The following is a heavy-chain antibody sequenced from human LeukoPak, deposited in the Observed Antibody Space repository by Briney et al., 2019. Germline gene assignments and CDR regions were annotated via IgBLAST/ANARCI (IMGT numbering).Heavy chain of an antibody. Sequence: ASVKVSCKASGYTFTNYDINWVRQATGQGLEWMGWMNPNSDNIGYAQKFQGRVTMTRDTSISTAHMELSSLRSEDTAVYYCARGNYDGYYFDSWGQGTLVTVFS. CDR3: ARGNYDGYYFDS. CDR1: GYTFTNYD. CDR2: MNPNSDNI. V-gene: IGHV1-8*01. D-gene: IGHD4-23*01. J-gene: IGHJ4*02.